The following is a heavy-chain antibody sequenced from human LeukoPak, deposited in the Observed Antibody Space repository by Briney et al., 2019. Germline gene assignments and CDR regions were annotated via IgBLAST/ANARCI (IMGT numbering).Heavy chain of an antibody. CDR1: GVSISSSSYY. J-gene: IGHJ4*02. CDR3: AKEGTYTYGASDFDY. CDR2: VYSSGST. D-gene: IGHD4/OR15-4a*01. V-gene: IGHV4-39*06. Sequence: SETLSLTCTVSGVSISSSSYYWGWIRQPPGKGLEWIGSVYSSGSTYYNPPLKRRVTISVDTSKNQFTLKLSSVTAADTAVYYCAKEGTYTYGASDFDYWGQGTLVTVSS.